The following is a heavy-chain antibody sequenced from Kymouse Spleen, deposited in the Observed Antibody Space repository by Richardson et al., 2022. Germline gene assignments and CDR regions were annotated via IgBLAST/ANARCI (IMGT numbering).Heavy chain of an antibody. CDR3: AKDWAVAGGMDV. CDR2: ISYDGSNK. D-gene: IGHD6-19*01. J-gene: IGHJ6*02. Sequence: QVQLVESGGGVVQPGRSLRLSCAASGFTFSSYGMHWVRQAPGKGLEWVAVISYDGSNKYYADSVKGRFTISRDNSKNTLYLQMNSLRAEDTAVYYCAKDWAVAGGMDVWGQGTTVTVSS. V-gene: IGHV3-30*18. CDR1: GFTFSSYG.